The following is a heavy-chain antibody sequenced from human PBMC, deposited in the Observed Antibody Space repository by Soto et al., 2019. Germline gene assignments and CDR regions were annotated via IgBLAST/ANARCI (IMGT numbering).Heavy chain of an antibody. Sequence: TSETLSLTCTVSDGPISTSSYYWGWIRQSPGKGLEWIGTIFYTGRTYYNPSLESRVTLSVDTSKYQFSLHLTSVTAADTAMYYCTRHHPHHYDSSGYFDYWGQGTLVTVSS. D-gene: IGHD3-22*01. V-gene: IGHV4-39*01. CDR3: TRHHPHHYDSSGYFDY. CDR2: IFYTGRT. CDR1: DGPISTSSYY. J-gene: IGHJ4*02.